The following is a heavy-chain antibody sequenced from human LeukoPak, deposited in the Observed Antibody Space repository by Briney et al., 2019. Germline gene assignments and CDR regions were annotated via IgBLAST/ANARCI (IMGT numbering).Heavy chain of an antibody. CDR1: GFTFSSYG. CDR2: ISYDGSNK. V-gene: IGHV3-30*18. J-gene: IGHJ4*02. Sequence: PGRSLRLSCAASGFTFSSYGMHWVRQASGKGLEWVAVISYDGSNKYYADSVKGRFTISRDNSKNTLYLQMNSMRAEDTAVYYCAKDLGVRYFDWLIPGSDYWGQGTLVTVSS. CDR3: AKDLGVRYFDWLIPGSDY. D-gene: IGHD3-9*01.